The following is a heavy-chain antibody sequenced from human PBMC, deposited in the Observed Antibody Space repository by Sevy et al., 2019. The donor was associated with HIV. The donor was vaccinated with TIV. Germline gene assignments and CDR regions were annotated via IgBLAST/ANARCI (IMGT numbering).Heavy chain of an antibody. J-gene: IGHJ4*02. CDR3: AKDQAYSSTWYVPATTYFDS. D-gene: IGHD6-13*01. V-gene: IGHV3-30*18. CDR2: ISYDGSNK. Sequence: GGSLRLSCAASGFTFTTYGMHWVRQAPGKGLEWVAVISYDGSNKYYADSVKGRFTISRDNSKNTLYLQMNTLRADDTAVYYCAKDQAYSSTWYVPATTYFDSWGLGTLVTVSS. CDR1: GFTFTTYG.